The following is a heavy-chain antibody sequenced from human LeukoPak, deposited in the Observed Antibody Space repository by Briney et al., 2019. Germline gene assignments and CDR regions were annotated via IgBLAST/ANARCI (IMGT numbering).Heavy chain of an antibody. CDR3: SGSYFFVAPFDY. CDR2: IRYDGSNK. D-gene: IGHD1-26*01. V-gene: IGHV3-30*02. Sequence: GGSLRLSCAASGFTLSSYGMHWVRQAPGKGLEWVAFIRYDGSNKYYADSVKGRFTISRDNSKNTLYLQMNSLRAEDTAVYYCSGSYFFVAPFDYWGQGTLVTVSS. J-gene: IGHJ4*02. CDR1: GFTLSSYG.